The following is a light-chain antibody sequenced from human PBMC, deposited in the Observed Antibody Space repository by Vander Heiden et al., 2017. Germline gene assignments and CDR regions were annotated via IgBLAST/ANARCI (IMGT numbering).Light chain of an antibody. CDR3: QQYGSSPQIT. Sequence: EIVLPQSPGTLSLSPLDRATISCRASQGVSSSYLAWYQQKPGQAPRLLIYGASSRATGIPDRFSGSGSGTDFTLTISRLETEDFAVYYCQQYGSSPQITFGPGTKVDIK. CDR1: QGVSSSY. CDR2: GAS. J-gene: IGKJ3*01. V-gene: IGKV3-20*01.